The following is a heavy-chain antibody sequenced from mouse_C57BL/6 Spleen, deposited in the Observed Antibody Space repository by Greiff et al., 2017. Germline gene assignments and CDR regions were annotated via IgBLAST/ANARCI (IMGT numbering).Heavy chain of an antibody. J-gene: IGHJ4*01. CDR1: GYTFTSYW. Sequence: QVQLKQSGAELAKPGASVKLSCKASGYTFTSYWMHWVKQRPGQGLEWIGYINPSSGYTKYNQKFKDKATLTADKSSSTAHMQLSSLTYEDSAVYYCARSPVVAYYYAMDYWGQGTSVTVSS. CDR2: INPSSGYT. V-gene: IGHV1-7*01. CDR3: ARSPVVAYYYAMDY. D-gene: IGHD1-1*01.